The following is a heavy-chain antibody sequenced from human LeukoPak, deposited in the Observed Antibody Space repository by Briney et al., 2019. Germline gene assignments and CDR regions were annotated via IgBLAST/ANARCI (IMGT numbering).Heavy chain of an antibody. CDR1: GGSFSGYY. D-gene: IGHD3-10*01. CDR2: INHSGST. Sequence: TSETLSLTCAVYGGSFSGYYWSWIRQPPGKGLEWIGEINHSGSTNYNPSLKSRVTISVDTSKNQFSLKLSSVTAADTAVYYCARVITMVRGVPGSYMDVWGKGTTVTVSS. CDR3: ARVITMVRGVPGSYMDV. J-gene: IGHJ6*03. V-gene: IGHV4-34*01.